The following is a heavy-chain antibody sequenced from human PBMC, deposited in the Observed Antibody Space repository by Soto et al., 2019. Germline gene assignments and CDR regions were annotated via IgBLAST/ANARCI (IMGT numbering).Heavy chain of an antibody. CDR1: GYTLTELS. CDR2: FDPEDGET. D-gene: IGHD1-7*01. CDR3: ATGPLELVSYFDY. Sequence: ASVKVSRKVSGYTLTELSMHWVRQAPGKGLEWMGGFDPEDGETIYAQKFQGRVTMTEDTSTDTAYMELSSLRSEDTAVYYCATGPLELVSYFDYWGQGTLVTVSS. J-gene: IGHJ4*02. V-gene: IGHV1-24*01.